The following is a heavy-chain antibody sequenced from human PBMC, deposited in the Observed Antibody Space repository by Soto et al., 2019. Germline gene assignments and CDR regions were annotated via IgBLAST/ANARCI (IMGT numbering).Heavy chain of an antibody. CDR2: INPSGGST. CDR1: GYTFTSYY. Sequence: ASVKVSCKASGYTFTSYYMHWVRQAPGQGLEWMGIINPSGGSTSYAQKFQGRVTMTRDTSTSTVYMELSSLRSEDTAAYYCARVNGRGSSYYGMDVWGQGTTVTVSS. J-gene: IGHJ6*02. CDR3: ARVNGRGSSYYGMDV. V-gene: IGHV1-46*01. D-gene: IGHD6-6*01.